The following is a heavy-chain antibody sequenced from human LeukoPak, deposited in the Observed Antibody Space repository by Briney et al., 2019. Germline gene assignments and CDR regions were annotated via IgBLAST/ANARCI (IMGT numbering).Heavy chain of an antibody. D-gene: IGHD6-19*01. CDR2: INHSGST. Sequence: SETLSLTCAVYGGSLSGYYWSWIRQPPGKGLEWIGEINHSGSTNYNPSLKSRVTISVDTSKNQFSLKLSSVTAADTAVYYCARGCVRWLVRGGYFDYWGQGTLVTVSS. CDR3: ARGCVRWLVRGGYFDY. CDR1: GGSLSGYY. V-gene: IGHV4-34*01. J-gene: IGHJ4*02.